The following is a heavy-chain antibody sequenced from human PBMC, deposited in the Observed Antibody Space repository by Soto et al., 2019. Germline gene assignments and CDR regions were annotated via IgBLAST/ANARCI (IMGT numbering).Heavy chain of an antibody. D-gene: IGHD2-2*01. Sequence: PSETLSLTCTVSGGSMSSYYWSWIRQPPGKGLEWIGNIYYSGSTKYNPSLKTRVTISVDASNNQFSLRLSSVTAPDTAMYYCVGNGSYCSTTSCPGVCFDPLGQGTLVIGAS. CDR3: VGNGSYCSTTSCPGVCFDP. J-gene: IGHJ5*02. V-gene: IGHV4-59*01. CDR1: GGSMSSYY. CDR2: IYYSGST.